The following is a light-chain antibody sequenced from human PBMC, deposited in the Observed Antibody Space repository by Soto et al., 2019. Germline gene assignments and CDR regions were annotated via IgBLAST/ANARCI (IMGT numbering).Light chain of an antibody. V-gene: IGKV3-20*01. Sequence: ESVLTQSPGTLSLSPGERATLSCRASQSVSNNYVAWYQQKHGQAPRLLIDDASRRATGIPDRFSGSGSGTDFTLTISRLELEDVAVYYCQQCATSPLTFGHGTRVDIK. CDR1: QSVSNNY. J-gene: IGKJ1*01. CDR3: QQCATSPLT. CDR2: DAS.